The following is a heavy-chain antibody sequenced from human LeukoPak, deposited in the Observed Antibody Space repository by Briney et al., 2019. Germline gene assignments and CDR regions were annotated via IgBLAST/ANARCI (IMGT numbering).Heavy chain of an antibody. CDR2: INPNSGGT. CDR1: GYTFTGYY. CDR3: ARSRRDGYNYDY. J-gene: IGHJ4*02. D-gene: IGHD5-24*01. Sequence: ASVKVSCKASGYTFTGYYMHWVRQAPGQGLEWMGRINPNSGGTNYAQKFQGRVTMTRDTSISTAYMELSRLRSDDTAVYYCARSRRDGYNYDYWGQGTLVTVPS. V-gene: IGHV1-2*06.